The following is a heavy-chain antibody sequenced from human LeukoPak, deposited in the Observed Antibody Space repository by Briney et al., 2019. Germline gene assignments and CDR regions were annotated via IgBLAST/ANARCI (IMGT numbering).Heavy chain of an antibody. Sequence: GRSLRLSCAASGFTFSSYAMHWVRQAPGKGLEWVAVISYDGSNKYYADSVKGRFTISRDNSKNTLYLQMNSLRAEDTAVYYCARGPPYSSSWYHFDYWGQGTLVTVSS. CDR1: GFTFSSYA. D-gene: IGHD6-13*01. CDR3: ARGPPYSSSWYHFDY. J-gene: IGHJ4*02. V-gene: IGHV3-30-3*01. CDR2: ISYDGSNK.